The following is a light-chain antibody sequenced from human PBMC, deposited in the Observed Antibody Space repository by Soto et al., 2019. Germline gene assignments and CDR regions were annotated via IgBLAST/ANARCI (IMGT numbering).Light chain of an antibody. CDR3: MQALQTPST. Sequence: DIALTQSPLSLPVTPGESASISCKSSQSLLHSNGKTFLDWYVQKPGQSPQLLIYLGSQRASRVPDKFSGSGSGADCTLKISKVEAEDVGFYYCMQALQTPSTFGQGPKLELK. CDR2: LGS. V-gene: IGKV2-28*01. J-gene: IGKJ2*01. CDR1: QSLLHSNGKTF.